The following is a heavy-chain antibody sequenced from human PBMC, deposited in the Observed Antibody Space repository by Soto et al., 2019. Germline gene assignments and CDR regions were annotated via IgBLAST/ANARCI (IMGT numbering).Heavy chain of an antibody. CDR3: ARGPMWSGSYYDGYYVDY. D-gene: IGHD3-10*01. Sequence: VQLVQSGAEVKKPGSSVKVSCKTSGDTFSSYTISWVRQAPGQGLEWMGRIIPFLNVANYAHKFQGRVTTTVDKSTSTLYMELSSLRSEDTAVYYCARGPMWSGSYYDGYYVDYWGLGTLVTVSS. J-gene: IGHJ4*02. V-gene: IGHV1-69*02. CDR2: IIPFLNVA. CDR1: GDTFSSYT.